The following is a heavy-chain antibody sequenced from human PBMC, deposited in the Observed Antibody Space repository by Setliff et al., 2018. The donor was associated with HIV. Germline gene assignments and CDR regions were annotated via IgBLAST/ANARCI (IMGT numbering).Heavy chain of an antibody. CDR3: ARGNYYNMWADPFDY. V-gene: IGHV4-39*07. D-gene: IGHD3-10*01. J-gene: IGHJ4*02. CDR1: YSSLTSNNFY. CDR2: IYYTGTT. Sequence: SETLSLTCSVSYSSLTSNNFYWGWIRQPPGRGLEWIGNIYYTGTTYYNSSLKGRVRISVDTPTNQFSLNVTSVTAADTAVYYCARGNYYNMWADPFDYWGQGTLVTVSS.